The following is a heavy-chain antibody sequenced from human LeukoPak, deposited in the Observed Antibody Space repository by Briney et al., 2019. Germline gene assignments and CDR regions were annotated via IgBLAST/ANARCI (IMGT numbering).Heavy chain of an antibody. Sequence: GGSLRLSCAASGFTVSSNYMSWVRQAPGKGLEWVSSISSSSSYIYYADSVKGRFTISRDNAKNSLYLQMNSLRAEDTAVYYCACPKGYYYDSSGYFYWGQGTLVTVSS. V-gene: IGHV3-21*01. D-gene: IGHD3-22*01. CDR1: GFTVSSNY. J-gene: IGHJ4*02. CDR3: ACPKGYYYDSSGYFY. CDR2: ISSSSSYI.